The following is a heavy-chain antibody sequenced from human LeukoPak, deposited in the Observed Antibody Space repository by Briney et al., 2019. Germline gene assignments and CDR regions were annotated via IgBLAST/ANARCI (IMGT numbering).Heavy chain of an antibody. J-gene: IGHJ4*02. CDR2: IRGSGGST. Sequence: GGSLRLSCAASGFTFSSYAMSWVRQAPGKGLEWVSAIRGSGGSTYYADSVKGRFTTSRDNSKNTLYLQMNSLRAEDTAVYFCAKDGGELLFYFDYWGQGTLVTVSS. CDR1: GFTFSSYA. V-gene: IGHV3-23*01. CDR3: AKDGGELLFYFDY. D-gene: IGHD1-26*01.